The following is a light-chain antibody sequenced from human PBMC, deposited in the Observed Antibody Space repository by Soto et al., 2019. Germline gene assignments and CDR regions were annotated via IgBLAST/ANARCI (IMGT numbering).Light chain of an antibody. CDR2: GNS. CDR3: QSHDSSLSGSV. Sequence: QSVLTQPPSVSGAPGQRVTISCTGSSSNIGAGYDVHWYQQLPGTAPKLLIYGNSNRPSGVPDRFSGSKSGTSASLAITGLQAEDEAYYYCQSHDSSLSGSVFGTGTKLTVL. J-gene: IGLJ1*01. V-gene: IGLV1-40*01. CDR1: SSNIGAGYD.